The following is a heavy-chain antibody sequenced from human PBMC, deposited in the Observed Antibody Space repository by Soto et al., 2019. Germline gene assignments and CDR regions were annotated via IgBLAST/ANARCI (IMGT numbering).Heavy chain of an antibody. J-gene: IGHJ4*02. D-gene: IGHD4-4*01. CDR2: IYYSGST. Sequence: PSETLSLTCTVSGGSICSGGYYWSWIRQHPGKGLEWIGYIYYSGSTYHNPSLKSRVTISVDTSKNQFSLKLSSVTAADTAVYYCARSDSPGYSNYYDYWGQGTLVTVSS. CDR1: GGSICSGGYY. V-gene: IGHV4-31*03. CDR3: ARSDSPGYSNYYDY.